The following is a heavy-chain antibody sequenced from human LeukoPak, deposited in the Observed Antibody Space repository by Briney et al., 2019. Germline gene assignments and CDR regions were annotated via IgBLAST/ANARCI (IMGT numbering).Heavy chain of an antibody. D-gene: IGHD6-13*01. V-gene: IGHV1-2*07. J-gene: IGHJ4*02. Sequence: ASVKVSCKASGDTFTGYYIHWVRQAPGQGFEWMGWINPKSGGTSYGHNFQGRVTMTRDTSISTAYMELSRLRYDDAAVYYCARDPPTRQYTNSFSLDYWGQGTLVTVSS. CDR3: ARDPPTRQYTNSFSLDY. CDR2: INPKSGGT. CDR1: GDTFTGYY.